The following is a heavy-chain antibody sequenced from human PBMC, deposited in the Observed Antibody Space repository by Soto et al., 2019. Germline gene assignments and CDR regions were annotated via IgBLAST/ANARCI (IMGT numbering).Heavy chain of an antibody. J-gene: IGHJ4*02. CDR1: GGSISSGGYY. D-gene: IGHD4-4*01. Sequence: PSETLSLTCTVSGGSISSGGYYWSWIRQHPGKGLEWIGYIYYSGSTYYNPSLKSRVTISVDTSKNQFSLKLSSVTAADTALYYCARDAPYSNSWADFDYWGQGTLVTVSS. CDR2: IYYSGST. CDR3: ARDAPYSNSWADFDY. V-gene: IGHV4-31*03.